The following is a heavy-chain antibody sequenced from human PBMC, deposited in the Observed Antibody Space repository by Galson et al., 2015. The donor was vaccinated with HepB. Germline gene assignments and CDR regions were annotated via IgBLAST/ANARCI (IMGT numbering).Heavy chain of an antibody. D-gene: IGHD3-10*01. CDR3: ARDLGVITSPFGY. Sequence: SLRLSCAASGFTFSDYYMSWIRQAPGKGLEWVSYISSSSSYTNYADSVKGRFTISRDNAKNSLYLQMNSLRAEDTAVYYCARDLGVITSPFGYWGQGTLVAVSS. V-gene: IGHV3-11*05. CDR1: GFTFSDYY. J-gene: IGHJ4*02. CDR2: ISSSSSYT.